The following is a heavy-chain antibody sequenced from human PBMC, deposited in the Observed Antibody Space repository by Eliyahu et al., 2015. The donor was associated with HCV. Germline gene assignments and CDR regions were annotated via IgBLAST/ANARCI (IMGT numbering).Heavy chain of an antibody. CDR1: GGSIPXXC. D-gene: IGHD6-19*01. CDR3: ASGGGGIAVAGTGGWFDP. J-gene: IGHJ5*02. Sequence: QVQLQESGPGLVKPSETLSLTCTVSGGSIPXXCWXWIRQPPGKGLEWIGYFHYSGSTNYNPSLKSRVTISVDTSKNQFSLKLTSVTAADTAVYYCASGGGGIAVAGTGGWFDPWGQGTLVTVSS. V-gene: IGHV4-59*01. CDR2: FHYSGST.